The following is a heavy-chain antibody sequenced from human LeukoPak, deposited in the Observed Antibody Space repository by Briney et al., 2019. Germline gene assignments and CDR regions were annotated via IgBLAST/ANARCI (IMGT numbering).Heavy chain of an antibody. CDR2: ISSSSSYI. CDR3: ARDLGQLDIVVVPAALRRDYYGMDV. CDR1: GYTSSSYS. V-gene: IGHV3-21*01. J-gene: IGHJ6*04. Sequence: GGSLRLSCAASGYTSSSYSMNWVRPAPGKGLEWVSSISSSSSYIYYADSVKGRFTISRDNAKNSLYLQMNSLRAEDTAVYYCARDLGQLDIVVVPAALRRDYYGMDVWGKGTTVTVSS. D-gene: IGHD2-2*01.